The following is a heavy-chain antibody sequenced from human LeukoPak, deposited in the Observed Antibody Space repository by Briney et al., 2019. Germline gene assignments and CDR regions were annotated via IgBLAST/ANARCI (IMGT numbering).Heavy chain of an antibody. CDR2: IIPIFGTA. J-gene: IGHJ4*02. D-gene: IGHD3-10*01. CDR3: ARGRAFGAASWYYFDY. CDR1: GGTFSSYA. V-gene: IGHV1-69*05. Sequence: ASVKVSCKASGGTFSSYAISWVRQAPGQGLEWMGGIIPIFGTANYAQKFQGRVTMTTDTSTSTAYMELRSLRSDDTAVYYCARGRAFGAASWYYFDYWGQGTLVTVSS.